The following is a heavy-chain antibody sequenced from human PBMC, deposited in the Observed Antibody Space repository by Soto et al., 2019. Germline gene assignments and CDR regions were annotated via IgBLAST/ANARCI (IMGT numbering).Heavy chain of an antibody. V-gene: IGHV3-23*01. J-gene: IGHJ5*02. D-gene: IGHD3-3*02. Sequence: PGGSLRLSCAASGFMFSDYAMTWARQAPGKELEWVSGLLRPGRSTYYADSVKGRFTISGDTSANTVYLQMDSLRAEDTAVYYCAKDAIAKDGIWLTDSWGQGTVVTVSS. CDR1: GFMFSDYA. CDR3: AKDAIAKDGIWLTDS. CDR2: LLRPGRST.